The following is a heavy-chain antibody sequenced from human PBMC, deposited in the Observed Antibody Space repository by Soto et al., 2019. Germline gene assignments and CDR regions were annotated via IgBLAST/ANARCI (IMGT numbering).Heavy chain of an antibody. V-gene: IGHV6-1*01. D-gene: IGHD6-13*01. CDR2: TYYRSKWYN. CDR1: GDSVSSNSAA. Sequence: PSQTLSLTCAISGDSVSSNSAAWNWIRQSPSRGLEWLGRTYYRSKWYNDYAVSVKSQITIKPDTSKNQFSLQLNSVTPEDTAVYYCASGYSSSWGAYYGMDVWGQGTTVTVSS. CDR3: ASGYSSSWGAYYGMDV. J-gene: IGHJ6*02.